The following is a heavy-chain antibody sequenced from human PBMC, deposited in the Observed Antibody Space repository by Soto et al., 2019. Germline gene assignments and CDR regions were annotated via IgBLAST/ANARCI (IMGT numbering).Heavy chain of an antibody. CDR3: TRGSFATTAPYY. Sequence: SETLSLTCTVSGGSISNDRWSWVRQPAGKGLEWIGRIFASGRTNYNPYHQTQVTMAVDTSMNQFAPTIPSFAAAGTAVYYCTRGSFATTAPYYWGQGIPVTVSS. D-gene: IGHD4-17*01. CDR2: IFASGRT. V-gene: IGHV4-4*07. CDR1: GGSISNDR. J-gene: IGHJ4*02.